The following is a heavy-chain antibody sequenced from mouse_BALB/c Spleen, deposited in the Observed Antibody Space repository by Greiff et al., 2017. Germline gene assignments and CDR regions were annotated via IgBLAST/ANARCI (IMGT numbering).Heavy chain of an antibody. J-gene: IGHJ3*01. Sequence: EVKLMESGGGLVKPGGSLKLSCAASGFTFSDYYMYWVRQTPEKRLEWVATISDGGSYTYYPASVKGRFTISRDNAKNNLYLQMSSLKSEDTAMYYCARGDYYGSSWFAYWGQGTLVTVSA. D-gene: IGHD1-1*01. CDR3: ARGDYYGSSWFAY. V-gene: IGHV5-4*02. CDR1: GFTFSDYY. CDR2: ISDGGSYT.